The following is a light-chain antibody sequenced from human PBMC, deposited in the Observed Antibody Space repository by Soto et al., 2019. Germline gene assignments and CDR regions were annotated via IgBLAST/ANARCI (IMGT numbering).Light chain of an antibody. CDR1: QDISNF. Sequence: DIQMTQSPSSLSASVGDRITITCQASQDISNFLNWYQQRLGKAPKLLIDDASNWATGVPSRFSGSGSGTDFSWTISSLQPEDFATDYCQQYDKMPLTFGGGTKVEV. CDR3: QQYDKMPLT. J-gene: IGKJ4*01. V-gene: IGKV1-33*01. CDR2: DAS.